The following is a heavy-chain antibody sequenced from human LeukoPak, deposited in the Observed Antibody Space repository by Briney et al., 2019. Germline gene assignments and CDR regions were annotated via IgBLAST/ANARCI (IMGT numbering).Heavy chain of an antibody. V-gene: IGHV3-30*02. J-gene: IGHJ5*02. Sequence: GGSLRLSCAASGFTFSSYGMHWVRQAPGKGLEWVAFIRYDGSNKYYADSVKGRFTISRDNSKNTLYLQMNSLRAEDTAVYYCAKGGPGELTTYAFDPWGQGTLVTVSS. CDR1: GFTFSSYG. D-gene: IGHD4-17*01. CDR2: IRYDGSNK. CDR3: AKGGPGELTTYAFDP.